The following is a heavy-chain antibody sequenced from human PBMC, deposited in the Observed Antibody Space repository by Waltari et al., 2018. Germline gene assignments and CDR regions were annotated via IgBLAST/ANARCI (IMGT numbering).Heavy chain of an antibody. CDR2: ISGRDSST. V-gene: IGHV3-23*01. CDR3: AKDFVSDGYSYGRDYFDY. J-gene: IGHJ4*02. D-gene: IGHD5-18*01. CDR1: GFTFSSYA. Sequence: EVHLLESGGGLVQPGGSLRLSCAASGFTFSSYAMSWVRQAPGKGLEWVSAISGRDSSTYYADSVKGRFTISRDNSKNALYLQMNNLRAEDTAVYYCAKDFVSDGYSYGRDYFDYWGQGTLVTVSS.